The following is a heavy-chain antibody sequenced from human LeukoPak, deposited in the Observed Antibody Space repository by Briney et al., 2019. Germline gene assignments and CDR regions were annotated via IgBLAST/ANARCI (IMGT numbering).Heavy chain of an antibody. CDR2: ISGSGGST. J-gene: IGHJ4*02. CDR3: AKDLALYCSSTSCLRGFDY. CDR1: GFTFSSYA. D-gene: IGHD2-2*01. V-gene: IGHV3-23*01. Sequence: GGSLRLSCAASGFTFSSYAMSWVRQAPGKGLEWVSAISGSGGSTYYADSVKGRFTISRDNSKNTLYLQMNSLRAEDTAVYYCAKDLALYCSSTSCLRGFDYWGQGTLVTVSS.